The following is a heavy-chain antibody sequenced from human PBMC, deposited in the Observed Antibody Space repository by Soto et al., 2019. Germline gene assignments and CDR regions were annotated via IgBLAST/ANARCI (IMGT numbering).Heavy chain of an antibody. CDR2: ISSSSRFI. CDR1: GFTFSTYN. Sequence: EVQLVESGGGLVKPGGSLRLSCAASGFTFSTYNMNWVRQAPGKGLEWVSSISSSSRFISYADSLKGRFTITRDNTQNSRYRQMNSLRAEDTAVYYCTRGEASVVVPGVVETIAVGGGDFFDYWGQRPLVTVSS. V-gene: IGHV3-21*01. J-gene: IGHJ4*02. CDR3: TRGEASVVVPGVVETIAVGGGDFFDY. D-gene: IGHD6-19*01.